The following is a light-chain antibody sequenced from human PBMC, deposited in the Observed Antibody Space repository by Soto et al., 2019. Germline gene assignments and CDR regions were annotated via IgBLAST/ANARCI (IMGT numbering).Light chain of an antibody. Sequence: MTQSPATLSDSPEERVNLSCRSSQILSSNLAWYQKTPGQAPRLLSYGAVTRATGVPARFSGSESGTEFTLTISSLQSEDFAVYYCQQYNNWPPITFGQGTRLEIK. CDR2: GAV. CDR1: QILSSN. V-gene: IGKV3-15*01. J-gene: IGKJ5*01. CDR3: QQYNNWPPIT.